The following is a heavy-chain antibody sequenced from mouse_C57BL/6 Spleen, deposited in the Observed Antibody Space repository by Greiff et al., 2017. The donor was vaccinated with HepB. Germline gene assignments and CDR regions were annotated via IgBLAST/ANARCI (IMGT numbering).Heavy chain of an antibody. CDR2: ISDGGSYT. Sequence: EVMLVESGGGLVKPGGSLKLSCAASGFTFSSYAMSWVRQTPEKRLEWVATISDGGSYTYYPDNVKGRFTISRDNAKNNLYLQMSHLKSEDTAMYYCARGGNGNSGYFDYWRQGTTLTVSS. D-gene: IGHD2-1*01. CDR3: ARGGNGNSGYFDY. J-gene: IGHJ2*01. V-gene: IGHV5-4*03. CDR1: GFTFSSYA.